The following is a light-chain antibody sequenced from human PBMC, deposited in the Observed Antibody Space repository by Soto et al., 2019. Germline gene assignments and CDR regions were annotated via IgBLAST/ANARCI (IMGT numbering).Light chain of an antibody. CDR3: QQYASSPLLA. CDR2: GAS. Sequence: EIVMTQSPATLSVSPGGRATLSCRASQSVSGALAWYQQKPGQAPRLLIYGASNRATGIPDRFSGSGSGADFTLTISRLEPEDFAVYYCQQYASSPLLAFGGGTKVDI. CDR1: QSVSGA. V-gene: IGKV3-20*01. J-gene: IGKJ4*01.